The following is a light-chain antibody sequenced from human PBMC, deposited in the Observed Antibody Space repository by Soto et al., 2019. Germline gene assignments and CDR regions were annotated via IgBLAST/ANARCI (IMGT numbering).Light chain of an antibody. J-gene: IGKJ1*01. CDR1: QSVSRSY. CDR2: GAS. V-gene: IGKV3-20*01. Sequence: EIVLTQSPGTLSLSPGERATLACRASQSVSRSYLAWYQQKHGQAPRLLIYGASSRATGIPDRFSGSGSGTDFTLTISRLEPEDFALYYCQQDGSSPPSTLGQGTKVYIK. CDR3: QQDGSSPPST.